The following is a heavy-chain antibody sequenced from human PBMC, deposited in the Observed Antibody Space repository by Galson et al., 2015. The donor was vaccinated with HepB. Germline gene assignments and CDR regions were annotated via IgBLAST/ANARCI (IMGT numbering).Heavy chain of an antibody. CDR2: ISYNGSNK. CDR3: ARRAMTAYDY. CDR1: GFTFSSYA. Sequence: SLRLSCAASGFTFSSYAMHWVRQAPGKGLEWVAVISYNGSNKYYADSVKGRFTISRDNSKNTLYLQMNSLRDEDTAVYYCARRAMTAYDYWGQGTPVTVSS. V-gene: IGHV3-30*04. D-gene: IGHD2-21*02. J-gene: IGHJ4*02.